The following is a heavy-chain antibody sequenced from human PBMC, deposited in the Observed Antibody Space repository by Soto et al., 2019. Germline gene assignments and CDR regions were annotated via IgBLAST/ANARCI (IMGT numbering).Heavy chain of an antibody. CDR1: GFTFSSYA. V-gene: IGHV3-23*01. D-gene: IGHD4-17*01. CDR3: AKERQATTVTLPDY. CDR2: ISGSGGRT. Sequence: EVQLLESGGGLVQPGGSLRLSCAASGFTFSSYAMSWVRQAPGKGLDWVSTISGSGGRTYYADSVKGRFTMSRDNSKNSVYLQMNSLRAEATGIYYCAKERQATTVTLPDYWGQGTLVTVSS. J-gene: IGHJ4*02.